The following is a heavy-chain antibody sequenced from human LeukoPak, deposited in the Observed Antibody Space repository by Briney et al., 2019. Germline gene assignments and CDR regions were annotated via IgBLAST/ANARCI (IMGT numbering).Heavy chain of an antibody. J-gene: IGHJ4*02. Sequence: PSETLSLTCTVSGASVGSAGYYWSWIRQPPGGGLERIGYIYYISNTNYNPPLKSRVTMSVDPSKNQFSLKLNSVTAADTAVYYCARTQSQSGSYRYYFGYWGQGTLVTVSS. D-gene: IGHD1-26*01. CDR3: ARTQSQSGSYRYYFGY. CDR1: GASVGSAGYY. V-gene: IGHV4-61*08. CDR2: IYYISNT.